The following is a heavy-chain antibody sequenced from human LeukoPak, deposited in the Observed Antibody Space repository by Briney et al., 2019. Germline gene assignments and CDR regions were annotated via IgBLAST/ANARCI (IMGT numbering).Heavy chain of an antibody. CDR3: ARGIVLMVYAVFDS. D-gene: IGHD2-8*01. CDR2: IYHSGST. Sequence: PSGTLSLTCAVSGGSISSSNWWSWVRQPPGKGLEWIGEIYHSGSTNYNPSLKSRVTISVDRFKNQFSLRLRSVTAADAAVYYCARGIVLMVYAVFDSWGQGTLVTVSS. CDR1: GGSISSSNW. J-gene: IGHJ4*02. V-gene: IGHV4-4*02.